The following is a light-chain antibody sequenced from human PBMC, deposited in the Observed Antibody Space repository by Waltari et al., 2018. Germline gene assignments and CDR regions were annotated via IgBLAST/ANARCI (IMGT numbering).Light chain of an antibody. J-gene: IGKJ1*01. CDR1: QTIRSW. CDR2: KAS. Sequence: DLQMTQSPSTLSASVGDRVTITCRASQTIRSWLAWYQHKPGKAPKLLIYKASNLESGVPSSFSGSGSGTEFTLTVSSLQPDDFATYYCQQYDSYPWTFGQGTKVEI. V-gene: IGKV1-5*03. CDR3: QQYDSYPWT.